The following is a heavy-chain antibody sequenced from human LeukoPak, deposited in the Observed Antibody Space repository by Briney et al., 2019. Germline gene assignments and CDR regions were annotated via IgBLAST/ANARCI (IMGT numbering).Heavy chain of an antibody. CDR1: GFTFSTYW. D-gene: IGHD3-22*01. CDR2: IKSDGST. V-gene: IGHV3-74*01. J-gene: IGHJ1*01. CDR3: ARAPSEIGGYYPEYFRH. Sequence: GGSLRLSCVASGFTFSTYWMHWVRQAPGQGLVWVSRIKSDGSTNYADSVKGRFTISRDNAKNTVSLQMNSLRPEDTGVYYCARAPSEIGGYYPEYFRHWGQSTLVTVSS.